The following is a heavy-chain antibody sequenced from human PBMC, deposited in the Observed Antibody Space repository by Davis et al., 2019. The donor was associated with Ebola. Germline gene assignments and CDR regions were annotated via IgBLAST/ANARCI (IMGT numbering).Heavy chain of an antibody. V-gene: IGHV1-18*01. CDR2: ISAYNGNT. D-gene: IGHD6-6*01. CDR1: GYTFTSYG. CDR3: ARDLKVGGSSIAARPFDY. Sequence: ASVKVSCKASGYTFTSYGISWVRQAPGQGLEWMGWISAYNGNTNYAQKLQGRVTMTTDTSTSTAYMELRSLRSDDTAVYYCARDLKVGGSSIAARPFDYWGQGTLVTVSS. J-gene: IGHJ4*02.